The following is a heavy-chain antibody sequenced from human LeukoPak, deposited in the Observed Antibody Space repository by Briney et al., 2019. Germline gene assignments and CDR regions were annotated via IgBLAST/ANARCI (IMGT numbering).Heavy chain of an antibody. D-gene: IGHD4-23*01. V-gene: IGHV3-33*01. CDR2: IWYDGSSE. CDR3: ARGYGGNAGAFDI. J-gene: IGHJ3*02. CDR1: GFTFSSYG. Sequence: PGGSLRLSCAASGFTFSSYGMHWVRQAPGKGLEWVAVIWYDGSSEYYADSVKGRFTISRDNSKNTLYLQTDSLRAEDTAVYYCARGYGGNAGAFDIWGQGTMVTVSS.